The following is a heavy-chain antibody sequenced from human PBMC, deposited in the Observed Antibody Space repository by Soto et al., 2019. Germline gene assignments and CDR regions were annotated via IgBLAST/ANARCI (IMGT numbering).Heavy chain of an antibody. Sequence: QVQLVQSGAEVKKPGSSVRVSCMTSGGSFSANVFTWFRKAPGQGLEWMGRIIPVHNITNYAESLQGRVTISADTSSTTTYMELNNLRSDDTAVYFCGRAKSIFGIVTDVYDIWGQGTMVIVSS. CDR1: GGSFSANV. CDR3: GRAKSIFGIVTDVYDI. CDR2: IIPVHNIT. J-gene: IGHJ3*02. D-gene: IGHD3-3*01. V-gene: IGHV1-69*04.